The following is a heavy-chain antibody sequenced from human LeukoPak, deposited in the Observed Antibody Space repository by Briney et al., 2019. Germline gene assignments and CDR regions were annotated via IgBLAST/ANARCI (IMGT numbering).Heavy chain of an antibody. CDR1: GFTFSRYA. CDR3: ARGHIGYHYYGMDV. Sequence: GRSLRLSCAASGFTFSRYAVHWVRQAPGKGLEWVAVISYDGSNKYYADSVKGRFTISRDNSKNTLYLQMNSLRAEDTAVYYCARGHIGYHYYGMDVWGQGTTVTVSS. CDR2: ISYDGSNK. J-gene: IGHJ6*02. V-gene: IGHV3-30*04. D-gene: IGHD2-21*01.